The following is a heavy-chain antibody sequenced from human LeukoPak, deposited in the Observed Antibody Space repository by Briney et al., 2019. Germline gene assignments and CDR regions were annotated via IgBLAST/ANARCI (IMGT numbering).Heavy chain of an antibody. Sequence: PGGSLRLSCAASGFTFSNYNMNWVRQAPGKGLEWVSSVSNSGDYIHYADSVKGRFTISRDNSKNSLYLQMNSLRAEDTAVYYCARALIGYYFDYWGQGTLVTVSS. D-gene: IGHD2-8*01. CDR3: ARALIGYYFDY. J-gene: IGHJ4*02. CDR1: GFTFSNYN. CDR2: VSNSGDYI. V-gene: IGHV3-21*06.